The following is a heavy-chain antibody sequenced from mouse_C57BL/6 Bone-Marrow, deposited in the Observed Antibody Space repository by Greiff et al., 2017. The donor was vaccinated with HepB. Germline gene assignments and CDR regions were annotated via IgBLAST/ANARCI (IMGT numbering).Heavy chain of an antibody. D-gene: IGHD1-1*01. V-gene: IGHV1-55*01. CDR3: GRNDYGRNYARDY. J-gene: IGHJ4*01. CDR1: GSTFTSYW. Sequence: VQLQQPGAELVKPGASVKMSCKASGSTFTSYWITWVKQRPGHGLEWIGDIYPGSGSTTYNEKFKSKATLTVDTSSSTAYMQLSSLTSEDSAVYYCGRNDYGRNYARDYWGQGTSVTVSS. CDR2: IYPGSGST.